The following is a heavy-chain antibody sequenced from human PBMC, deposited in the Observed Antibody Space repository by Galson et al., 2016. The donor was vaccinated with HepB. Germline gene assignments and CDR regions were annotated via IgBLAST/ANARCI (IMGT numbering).Heavy chain of an antibody. CDR2: ISGTGGTT. D-gene: IGHD3-3*01. J-gene: IGHJ4*02. V-gene: IGHV3-23*01. Sequence: SLRLSCAASGFTFSNYAMSWVRQAPGKGLEWVSGISGTGGTTYYADSVKGRFTISRDNSKNTLYLRMNSLRAEDTAVYYCAKDDDFWSGYYGGLWGQGTLVTVSS. CDR3: AKDDDFWSGYYGGL. CDR1: GFTFSNYA.